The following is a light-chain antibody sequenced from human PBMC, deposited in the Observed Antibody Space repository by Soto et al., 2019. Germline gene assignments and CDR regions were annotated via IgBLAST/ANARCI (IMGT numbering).Light chain of an antibody. CDR2: EVS. Sequence: QSALTQPASVSGSAGQSITISCTGTSSDVGGYDYVSWYQQHPGKAPKLMIYEVSNRPSGVSNRFSGSKYANTASLTISGLQTEDEADYYCSSYTGSSTLEVFGTGTKLTVL. CDR1: SSDVGGYDY. CDR3: SSYTGSSTLEV. V-gene: IGLV2-14*01. J-gene: IGLJ1*01.